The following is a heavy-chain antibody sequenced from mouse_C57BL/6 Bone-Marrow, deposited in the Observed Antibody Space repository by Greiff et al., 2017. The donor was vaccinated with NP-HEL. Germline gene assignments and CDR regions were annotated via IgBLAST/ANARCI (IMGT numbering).Heavy chain of an antibody. CDR2: IYPGDGDT. J-gene: IGHJ2*01. Sequence: QVQLKQSGPELVKPGASVKISCTASGYAFSSSWMNWVKQRPGKGLEWIGRIYPGDGDTNYNGKFKGKATLTADKSSSTAYMQLSSLTSEDSAVYFCARSSLYYFDYWGQGTTLTVSS. CDR3: ARSSLYYFDY. CDR1: GYAFSSSW. V-gene: IGHV1-82*01.